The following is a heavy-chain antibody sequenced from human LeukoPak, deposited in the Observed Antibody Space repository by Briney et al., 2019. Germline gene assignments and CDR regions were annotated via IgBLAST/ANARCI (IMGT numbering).Heavy chain of an antibody. CDR3: ARDLGGGSFDF. Sequence: SETLSLTCTVSGGSISNGVYYWSWIREHPGKGLEWIGYIYYSGSTYYSPSLKSRLTMSVDTSKNQFSLKLSSVTAADTAVYYCARDLGGGSFDFWGQGTLVTVSS. CDR1: GGSISNGVYY. V-gene: IGHV4-31*03. D-gene: IGHD2-15*01. J-gene: IGHJ4*02. CDR2: IYYSGST.